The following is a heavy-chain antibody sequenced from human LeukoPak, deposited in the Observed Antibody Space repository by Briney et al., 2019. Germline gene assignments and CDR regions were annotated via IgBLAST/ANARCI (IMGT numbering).Heavy chain of an antibody. CDR1: GYSISSGYY. J-gene: IGHJ6*03. D-gene: IGHD5-12*01. CDR3: ASNSGYSGYDHVRYYYYYMDV. CDR2: IYHSGST. Sequence: SETLSLTCTVSGYSISSGYYWGWIRQPPGKGLEWIGSIYHSGSTYYNPSLKSRVTISVDTSKNQFSLKLSSVTAADTAVYYCASNSGYSGYDHVRYYYYYMDVWGKGTTVTVSS. V-gene: IGHV4-38-2*02.